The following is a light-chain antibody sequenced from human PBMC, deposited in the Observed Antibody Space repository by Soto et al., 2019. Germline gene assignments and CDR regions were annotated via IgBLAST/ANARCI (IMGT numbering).Light chain of an antibody. CDR1: TSNTLHNF. CDR2: EDN. Sequence: QSVLTQPPSVSAAPGQTVTISCSGDTSNTLHNFVSWYQQLPGAAPKLLIYEDNKRPSGISDRFSGSKFGTSVTLAITGLQTGDEADYYCGTWDTNLSAYVFGTGTKLTVL. V-gene: IGLV1-51*02. CDR3: GTWDTNLSAYV. J-gene: IGLJ1*01.